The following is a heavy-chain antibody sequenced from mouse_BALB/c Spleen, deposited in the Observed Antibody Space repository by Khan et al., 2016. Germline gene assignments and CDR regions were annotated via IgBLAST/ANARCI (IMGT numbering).Heavy chain of an antibody. CDR3: ARRIYYDDENYAMDY. Sequence: EVQLLETGGDLVKPGGSLKLSCAASGFTFSSYGMSWVRQTPDKRLEWVATISSGGTYTYYPDSVKGRFTISRDNAKNTLYLQMSSLKSEDTAMYYCARRIYYDDENYAMDYWGQGTSVTVSS. D-gene: IGHD2-4*01. J-gene: IGHJ4*01. V-gene: IGHV5-6*02. CDR1: GFTFSSYG. CDR2: ISSGGTYT.